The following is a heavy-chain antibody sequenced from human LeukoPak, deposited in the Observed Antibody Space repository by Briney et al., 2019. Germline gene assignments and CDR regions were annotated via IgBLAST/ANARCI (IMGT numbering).Heavy chain of an antibody. CDR1: GYTFTSYG. CDR3: ARDHPAMVNRYYYGMDV. CDR2: ISAYNGNT. V-gene: IGHV1-18*01. J-gene: IGHJ6*02. D-gene: IGHD5-18*01. Sequence: ASVNVSCKASGYTFTSYGISWVRQAPGQGPEWMGWISAYNGNTNYAQKLQGRVTMTTDTSTSTAYMELRSLRSDDTAVYYCARDHPAMVNRYYYGMDVWGQGTTVTVSS.